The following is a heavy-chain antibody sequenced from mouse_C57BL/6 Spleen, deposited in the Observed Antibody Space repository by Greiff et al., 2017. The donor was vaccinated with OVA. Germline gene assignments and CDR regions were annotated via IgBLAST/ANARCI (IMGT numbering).Heavy chain of an antibody. J-gene: IGHJ3*01. CDR2: ISSGGSYT. CDR1: GFTFSSYG. CDR3: ARPAQATFPFAY. D-gene: IGHD3-2*02. Sequence: EVKLVESGGDLVKPGGSLKLSCAASGFTFSSYGMSWVRQTPDKRLEWVATISSGGSYTYYPDSVKGRFTISRDNAKTTLYLQMSSLKSEDTAMYYCARPAQATFPFAYWGQGTLAIVSA. V-gene: IGHV5-6*01.